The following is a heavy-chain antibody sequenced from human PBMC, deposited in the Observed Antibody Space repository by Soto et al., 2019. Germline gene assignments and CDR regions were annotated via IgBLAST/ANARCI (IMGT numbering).Heavy chain of an antibody. CDR1: GYIIKNYW. CDR3: ARPPLPGYSIHFNS. V-gene: IGHV5-51*01. CDR2: VYPRDSDT. Sequence: PGESLKISCKASGYIIKNYWIGWVRQMPGKGLEWMGIVYPRDSDTRYSPSFQGQATISADRSTGTAFLQWRSLKASDTALYYCARPPLPGYSIHFNSWGQGTLVTVSS. D-gene: IGHD2-15*01. J-gene: IGHJ4*02.